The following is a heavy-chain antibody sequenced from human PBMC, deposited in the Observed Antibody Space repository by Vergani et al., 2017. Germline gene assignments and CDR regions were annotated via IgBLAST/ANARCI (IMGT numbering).Heavy chain of an antibody. CDR1: GFTFSSYA. D-gene: IGHD5-18*01. CDR3: AKARALYGYGRWALGY. V-gene: IGHV3-30*01. CDR2: ISYDGSNK. Sequence: QVQLVESGGGVVQPGGSLRLSCAASGFTFSSYAMHWVRQAPGKGLEWVAVISYDGSNKYYADSVKGRFTISRDNSKNTLYLQMNSLRAEDTAVYYCAKARALYGYGRWALGYWGQGTLVTVSS. J-gene: IGHJ4*02.